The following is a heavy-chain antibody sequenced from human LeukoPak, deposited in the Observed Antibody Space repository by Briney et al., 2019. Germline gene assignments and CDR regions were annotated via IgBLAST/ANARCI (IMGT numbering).Heavy chain of an antibody. CDR2: IYWDDDK. V-gene: IGHV2-5*02. J-gene: IGHJ4*02. CDR1: GFSLSSTGAG. D-gene: IGHD3-3*01. CDR3: AHFKLTIFDS. Sequence: SGPTLVNPTETLTLTCTLSGFSLSSTGAGVGWIRQPPGKALEWLALIYWDDDKRYSPSLKSKLSIIKDTSKNQVVLTMTNVDPVDTATYYCAHFKLTIFDSWGQGNLVTASS.